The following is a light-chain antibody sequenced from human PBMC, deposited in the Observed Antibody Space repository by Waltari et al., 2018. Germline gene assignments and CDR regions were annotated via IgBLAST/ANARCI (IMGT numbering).Light chain of an antibody. CDR1: SSDVGGYNS. CDR3: SSQSSDNVVL. Sequence: QSALTQPASVSGSPGQSITISCTGTSSDVGGYNSVSWYQAHPGQAPKVIIYDVSYRPSGISERFSGSKSGNTASLTISGLQAEDEADYYCSSQSSDNVVLFGGGTKLTVL. CDR2: DVS. J-gene: IGLJ2*01. V-gene: IGLV2-14*03.